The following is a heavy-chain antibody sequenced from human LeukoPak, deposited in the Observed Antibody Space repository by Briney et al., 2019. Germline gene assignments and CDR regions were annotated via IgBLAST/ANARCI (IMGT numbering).Heavy chain of an antibody. CDR2: ISAYNGNT. Sequence: ASVKVSCKASGYTFTSYGISWVRLAPGQGLEWMGWISAYNGNTNYAQKLQGRVTMTTDTSTSTAYMELRSLRSDDTAVYYCAREGYSYGHALDDYWGQGTLVTVSS. V-gene: IGHV1-18*01. D-gene: IGHD5-18*01. J-gene: IGHJ4*02. CDR1: GYTFTSYG. CDR3: AREGYSYGHALDDY.